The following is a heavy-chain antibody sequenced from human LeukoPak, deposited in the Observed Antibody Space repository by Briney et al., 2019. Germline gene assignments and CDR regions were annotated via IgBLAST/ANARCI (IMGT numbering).Heavy chain of an antibody. CDR1: GGSISDYC. J-gene: IGHJ5*02. V-gene: IGHV4-59*08. CDR3: ARQSYDYGANGRNWFDP. CDR2: VSHSGST. D-gene: IGHD4/OR15-4a*01. Sequence: SETLSLTCTVSGGSISDYCWSWIRQPPGKGLEWIGYVSHSGSTNSNPALRSRVTMSVDTSKNQLSLKLTSVTAADTAVYYCARQSYDYGANGRNWFDPWGHGAQVTVSS.